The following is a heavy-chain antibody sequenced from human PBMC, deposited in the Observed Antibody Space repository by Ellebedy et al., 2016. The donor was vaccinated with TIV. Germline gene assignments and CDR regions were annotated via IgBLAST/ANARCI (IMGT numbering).Heavy chain of an antibody. CDR2: IYSGGST. CDR3: ARGLAGI. V-gene: IGHV3-66*01. D-gene: IGHD6-13*01. J-gene: IGHJ3*02. Sequence: GESLKISCAASGFTVSSNYMSWVRQAPGKGLEWVSVIYSGGSTYYADSVKGRFTISRDNSKNTLYLQMNSLRAEDTAVYYCARGLAGIWGQGTMVTVSS. CDR1: GFTVSSNY.